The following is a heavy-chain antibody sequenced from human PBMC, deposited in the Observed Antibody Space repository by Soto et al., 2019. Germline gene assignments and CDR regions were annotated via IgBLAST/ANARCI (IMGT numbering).Heavy chain of an antibody. CDR2: INAGNGNT. CDR1: GYTFTSYA. D-gene: IGHD6-6*01. CDR3: ARQSVYSSSSVPRNNWFDP. J-gene: IGHJ5*02. V-gene: IGHV1-3*01. Sequence: ASVKVSCKASGYTFTSYATHWVRQAPGQRLEWMGWINAGNGNTKYSQKFQGRVTITRDTSASTAYMELSSLRSEDTAVYYCARQSVYSSSSVPRNNWFDPWGQGTLVTVSS.